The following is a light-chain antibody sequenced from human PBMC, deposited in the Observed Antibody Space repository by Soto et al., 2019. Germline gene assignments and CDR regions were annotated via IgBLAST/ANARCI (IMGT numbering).Light chain of an antibody. Sequence: DIQMTQSPSSLSASVGDRVTITCQASQDIGNYLNWYQQRPGKAPKLLIYDASSLESGVPSRFSGSGSGTEFTLTISSLQPDDFATYYCQKYNSAPLTFGGGTKVDIK. V-gene: IGKV1-33*01. J-gene: IGKJ4*01. CDR3: QKYNSAPLT. CDR1: QDIGNY. CDR2: DAS.